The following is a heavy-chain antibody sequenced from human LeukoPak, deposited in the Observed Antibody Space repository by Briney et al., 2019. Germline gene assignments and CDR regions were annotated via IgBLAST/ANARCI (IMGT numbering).Heavy chain of an antibody. Sequence: SETLSLTCTVSGDSISPYYWSWIRQPPGKGLEWIGYIYYTGMANYKPSLKDRLTMSLDTSKNQLSLILNSVTAADTAVYYCAREISSYGAFHVWGRGTVVTVSS. CDR2: IYYTGMA. V-gene: IGHV4-59*01. D-gene: IGHD5-18*01. J-gene: IGHJ3*01. CDR1: GDSISPYY. CDR3: AREISSYGAFHV.